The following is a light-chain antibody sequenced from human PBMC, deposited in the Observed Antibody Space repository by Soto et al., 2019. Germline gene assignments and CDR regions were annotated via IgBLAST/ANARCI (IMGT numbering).Light chain of an antibody. CDR2: GVS. J-gene: IGLJ1*01. Sequence: SALTQPPSASGSPGQSVTISCTGTSSDVGGYNYVSWYQQHPGKAPKLMIYGVSERPSGVPDRFSGSKSSNTASLTVSGLQAEDEADYYCSSYAGSNNFVFGTGTKVTVL. CDR3: SSYAGSNNFV. CDR1: SSDVGGYNY. V-gene: IGLV2-8*01.